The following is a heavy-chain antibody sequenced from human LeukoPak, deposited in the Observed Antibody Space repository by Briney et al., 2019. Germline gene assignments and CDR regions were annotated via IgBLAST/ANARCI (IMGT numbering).Heavy chain of an antibody. D-gene: IGHD5/OR15-5a*01. V-gene: IGHV1-2*02. CDR3: ARLRGVYEPFDY. J-gene: IGHJ4*02. Sequence: ASVKVSFKASGYTFTDYYMHWVRQAPGQGLEWMGWIHRNSGSTNYAQKFQGRVTMTRDTSISTAYMELSSLRSDDTAVYYCARLRGVYEPFDYWGQGTLVTVSS. CDR2: IHRNSGST. CDR1: GYTFTDYY.